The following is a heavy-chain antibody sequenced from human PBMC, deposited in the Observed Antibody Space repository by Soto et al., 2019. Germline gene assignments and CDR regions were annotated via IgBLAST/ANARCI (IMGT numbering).Heavy chain of an antibody. J-gene: IGHJ4*02. V-gene: IGHV3-23*01. D-gene: IGHD3-22*01. CDR2: ISGSGGST. Sequence: PGGSLRLSCAASGFTFSSYAMSWVRQAPGKGLEWVSAISGSGGSTYYADSVKGRFTISRDNSKNTLYLQMNSLRAEDTAVYYIAKDVYYNESSGYYLLDYWGKGTLVTVSS. CDR3: AKDVYYNESSGYYLLDY. CDR1: GFTFSSYA.